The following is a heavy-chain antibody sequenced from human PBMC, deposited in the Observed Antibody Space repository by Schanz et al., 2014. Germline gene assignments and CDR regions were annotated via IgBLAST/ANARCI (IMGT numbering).Heavy chain of an antibody. J-gene: IGHJ3*02. CDR2: ISTSNGNT. CDR1: GYTFTDYG. CDR3: TRGGYSYALSAFDI. V-gene: IGHV1-18*01. Sequence: QVQVVQSGAEVKKPGAPVKVSCKASGYTFTDYGVIWVRQAPGQGLEWMGWISTSNGNTNYIQKLQGRVTMTTDTSTSTAYMELRSLRSDDTALYYCTRGGYSYALSAFDIWGQGTMVTVSS. D-gene: IGHD5-18*01.